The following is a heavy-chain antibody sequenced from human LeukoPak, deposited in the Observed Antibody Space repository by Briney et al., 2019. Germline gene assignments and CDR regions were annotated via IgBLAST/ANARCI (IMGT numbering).Heavy chain of an antibody. V-gene: IGHV3-23*01. D-gene: IGHD5/OR15-5a*01. CDR2: ISCAGDRT. J-gene: IGHJ4*02. Sequence: GGSLRLSCAASGITFSTFAMTWVRQAPGRGLGCVSVISCAGDRTYYAETVRGRFTVSRDNSKNTLYLQMNSLRAEDTAVYYCARRNSVTQGLDNWGQGTLVTVSS. CDR1: GITFSTFA. CDR3: ARRNSVTQGLDN.